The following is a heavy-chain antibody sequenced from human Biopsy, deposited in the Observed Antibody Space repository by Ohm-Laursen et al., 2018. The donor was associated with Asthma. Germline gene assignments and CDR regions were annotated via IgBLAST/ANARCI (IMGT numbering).Heavy chain of an antibody. CDR2: IYYSGTT. D-gene: IGHD6-13*01. Sequence: PGTLSLTWSLSSGSGGYMRSGNYYWGWIRQPPGKGLEWIGSIYYSGTTYYNPSLESRVTVSADTSKTQFSLKLTSVTAADTAVYYCVRGSSSWHHGPFHYYYGLDVWGQGTTATVSS. CDR1: SGSGGYMRSGNYY. CDR3: VRGSSSWHHGPFHYYYGLDV. V-gene: IGHV4-39*01. J-gene: IGHJ6*02.